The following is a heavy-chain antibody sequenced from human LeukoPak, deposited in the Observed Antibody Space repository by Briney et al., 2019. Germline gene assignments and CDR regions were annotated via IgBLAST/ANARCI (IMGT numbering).Heavy chain of an antibody. CDR3: AKGGSSVANWLDP. Sequence: GGSQRLSCAASGLTFSSYGMHWVRQAPGKGLEWVAVISYDGSNKYYADSVKGRFTISRDNSKNTLYLQMNSLRAEATAVYYCAKGGSSVANWLDPWGQGTLVTVSS. CDR2: ISYDGSNK. CDR1: GLTFSSYG. J-gene: IGHJ5*02. V-gene: IGHV3-30*18. D-gene: IGHD6-25*01.